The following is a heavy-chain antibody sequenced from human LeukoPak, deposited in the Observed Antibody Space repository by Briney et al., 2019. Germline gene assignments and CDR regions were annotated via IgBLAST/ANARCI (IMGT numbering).Heavy chain of an antibody. D-gene: IGHD3-16*01. CDR3: ARGGFMHALVI. J-gene: IGHJ3*02. CDR2: INNDGSDT. CDR1: GFTLRAYW. Sequence: PGASLRLSGAASGFTLRAYWMYSVREAPGKGPVWDAFINNDGSDTNYADSVKGRFTISRDNAENTLYLQMNSLRVEDTAVYDCARGGFMHALVIWGQGIKVTVSS. V-gene: IGHV3-74*01.